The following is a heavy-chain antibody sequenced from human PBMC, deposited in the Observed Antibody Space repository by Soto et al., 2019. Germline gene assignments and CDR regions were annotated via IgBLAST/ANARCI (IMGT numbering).Heavy chain of an antibody. D-gene: IGHD2-2*02. V-gene: IGHV1-18*04. CDR3: ARAGYCSSTSCYTLPYGMDV. CDR2: ISAYNGNT. Sequence: QVQLVQSGAEVKKPGASVKVSCKASGYTFTSYGISWVRQAPGQGLEWMGWISAYNGNTNYAQKLQGRVTMTTDTSTSTACMELRSLRSDDTAVYYCARAGYCSSTSCYTLPYGMDVWGQGTTVTVSS. CDR1: GYTFTSYG. J-gene: IGHJ6*02.